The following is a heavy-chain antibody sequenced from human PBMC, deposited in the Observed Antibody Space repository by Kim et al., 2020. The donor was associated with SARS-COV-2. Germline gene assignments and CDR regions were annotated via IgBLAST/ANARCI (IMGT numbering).Heavy chain of an antibody. V-gene: IGHV3-48*03. D-gene: IGHD6-13*01. CDR3: ARDPYSSSYNYYGMDV. CDR2: ISSSGSTI. Sequence: GGSLRLSCAASGFTFSSYEMNWVRQAPGKGLEWVSYISSSGSTIYYADSVKGRFTISRDNAKNSLYLQMNSLRAEDTAVYYCARDPYSSSYNYYGMDVWGHGTTFTVSS. J-gene: IGHJ6*02. CDR1: GFTFSSYE.